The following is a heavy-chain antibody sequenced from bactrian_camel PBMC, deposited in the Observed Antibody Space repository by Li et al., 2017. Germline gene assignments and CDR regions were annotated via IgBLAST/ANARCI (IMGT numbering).Heavy chain of an antibody. V-gene: IGHV3-1*01. J-gene: IGHJ4*01. CDR2: IISGGGDRT. Sequence: VQLVESGGGLVEPGGSLRLSCATSGFFFSDYGMSWARQAPGKGLEWVSSIISGGGDRTYYAESLKGRATITRDNAKRTLYLQLNRLKTEDTAMYYCTKGFGGILSDWGQGTQVTVS. CDR3: TKGFGGILSD. CDR1: GFFFSDYG. D-gene: IGHD7*01.